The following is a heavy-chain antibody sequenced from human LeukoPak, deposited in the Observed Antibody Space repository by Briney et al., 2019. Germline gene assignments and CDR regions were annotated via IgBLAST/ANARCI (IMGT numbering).Heavy chain of an antibody. J-gene: IGHJ4*02. Sequence: SETLSLTCTVSGGSIGSGGYYWSWIRQHPGKGLEWIGYIYYSGSTYYNPSLKSRVTISVDTSKNQFSLKLSSVTAADTAVYYCARGTEDIVATAYYFDYWGQGTLVTVSS. CDR2: IYYSGST. CDR3: ARGTEDIVATAYYFDY. V-gene: IGHV4-31*03. D-gene: IGHD5-12*01. CDR1: GGSIGSGGYY.